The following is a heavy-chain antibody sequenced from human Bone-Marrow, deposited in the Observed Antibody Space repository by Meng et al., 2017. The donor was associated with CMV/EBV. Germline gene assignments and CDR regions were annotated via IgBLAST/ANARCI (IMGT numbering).Heavy chain of an antibody. J-gene: IGHJ6*02. CDR1: GGTFSSYA. CDR3: ARGAGTSPTHMDV. V-gene: IGHV1-69*05. CDR2: IIPTFGTA. Sequence: SVKVSCKASGGTFSSYAISWVRQAPGQGLEWMGGIIPTFGTANYAQKFQGRVTITTDESTSTAYVELSSLRSEDTAVYYCARGAGTSPTHMDVWGQGTTVTVYS. D-gene: IGHD1-7*01.